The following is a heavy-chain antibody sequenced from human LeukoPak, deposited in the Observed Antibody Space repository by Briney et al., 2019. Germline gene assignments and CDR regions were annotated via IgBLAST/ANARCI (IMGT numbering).Heavy chain of an antibody. CDR3: ARDRYGSGSYLSYYYYYMDV. J-gene: IGHJ6*03. CDR2: INPNSGGT. Sequence: ASSVQVSCTASGYTFTGYYMHWVRQAPGQGLEWMGWINPNSGGTNYAQKFQGRVTMTRDTSISTAYMELSRLRSDDTAVYYCARDRYGSGSYLSYYYYYMDVWGKGTTVTISS. V-gene: IGHV1-2*02. D-gene: IGHD3-10*01. CDR1: GYTFTGYY.